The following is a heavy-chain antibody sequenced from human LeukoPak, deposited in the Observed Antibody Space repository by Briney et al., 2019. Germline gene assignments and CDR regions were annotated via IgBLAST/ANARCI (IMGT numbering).Heavy chain of an antibody. V-gene: IGHV3-7*01. CDR3: ARDFAYGDYEAEYYYYMDV. CDR2: IKQDGSEK. Sequence: PGGSLRLSCAASGFTFSSYWMSWVRQAPGKGLEWVANIKQDGSEKYYVDSVKGRFTISRDNAKNSLYLQMNSLRAEDTAVYYCARDFAYGDYEAEYYYYMDVWGKGTTVTVSS. J-gene: IGHJ6*03. D-gene: IGHD4-17*01. CDR1: GFTFSSYW.